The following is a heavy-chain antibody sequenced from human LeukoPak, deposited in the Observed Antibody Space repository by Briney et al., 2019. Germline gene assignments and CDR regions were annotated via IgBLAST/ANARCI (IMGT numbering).Heavy chain of an antibody. CDR3: ARDRTIFGVVIMNAFDI. V-gene: IGHV6-1*01. Sequence: SQTLSLTCAISGDSVSSNSAAWNWIRQSPSRGLEWLGRTYYRSKWYNDYAVSVKSRITINPDTSKNQFSLQRNSVTPEDTAVYYCARDRTIFGVVIMNAFDIWGQGTMVTVSS. CDR2: TYYRSKWYN. J-gene: IGHJ3*02. CDR1: GDSVSSNSAA. D-gene: IGHD3-3*01.